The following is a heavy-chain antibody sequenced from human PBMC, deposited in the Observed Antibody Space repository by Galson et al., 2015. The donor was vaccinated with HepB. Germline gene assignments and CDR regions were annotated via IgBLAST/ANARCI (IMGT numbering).Heavy chain of an antibody. CDR3: VKASIAALLSPFDP. CDR1: GFTFSSYA. CDR2: ISSNGGST. D-gene: IGHD6-6*01. Sequence: SLRLSCAASGFTFSSYAMHWVRQAPGKGLEYVSAISSNGGSTYYADSVKGRFTISRDNSKNTLYLQMSSLRAEDTAVYYCVKASIAALLSPFDPWGQGTLVTVSS. J-gene: IGHJ5*02. V-gene: IGHV3-64D*06.